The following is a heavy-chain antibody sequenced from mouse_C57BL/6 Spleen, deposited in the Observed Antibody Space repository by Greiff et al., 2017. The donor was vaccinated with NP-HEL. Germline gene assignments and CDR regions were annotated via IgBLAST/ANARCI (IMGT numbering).Heavy chain of an antibody. CDR3: TELGRAY. Sequence: EVNVVESGGGLVQPGGSMKLSCVASGFTFSNYWMNWVRQSPEKGLEWVAQIRLKSDNYATHSAESVKGRFTISRDDSKSSVYLQMNNLRAEDTGIYYCTELGRAYWGQGTLVTVSA. D-gene: IGHD4-1*01. V-gene: IGHV6-3*01. CDR2: IRLKSDNYAT. CDR1: GFTFSNYW. J-gene: IGHJ3*01.